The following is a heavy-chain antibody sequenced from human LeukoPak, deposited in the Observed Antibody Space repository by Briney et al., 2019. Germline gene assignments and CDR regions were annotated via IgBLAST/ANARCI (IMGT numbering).Heavy chain of an antibody. J-gene: IGHJ4*02. D-gene: IGHD3-10*01. V-gene: IGHV3-23*01. CDR3: AKDDGSGSYFDY. CDR2: ISNSGGNT. Sequence: GGSLRLSCAASGFTFRNYGMSWVRQAPGKGLEWVSAISNSGGNTYYADSVKGRFTISRDNSKNTLYLQMNSLRAEDTAVYYCAKDDGSGSYFDYWGQGTLVTVSS. CDR1: GFTFRNYG.